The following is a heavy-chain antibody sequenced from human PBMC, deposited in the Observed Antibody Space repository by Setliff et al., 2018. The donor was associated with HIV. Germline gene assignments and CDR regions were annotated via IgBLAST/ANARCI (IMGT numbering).Heavy chain of an antibody. CDR3: ARDDYHDSSGYEGASY. CDR1: GGSFSGYY. J-gene: IGHJ4*02. Sequence: PSETLSLTCAVYGGSFSGYYWSWIRQPPGKGLEWIGEISHGGSANYNPSLKSRVTISEDTSKNQFSLKLTSVTAADTAVYYCARDDYHDSSGYEGASYWGRGTLVTVSS. V-gene: IGHV4-34*01. D-gene: IGHD3-22*01. CDR2: ISHGGSA.